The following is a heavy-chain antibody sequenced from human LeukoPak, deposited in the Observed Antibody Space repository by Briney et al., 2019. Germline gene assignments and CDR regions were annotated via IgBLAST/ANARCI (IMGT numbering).Heavy chain of an antibody. CDR2: ISIGSTYI. CDR3: ARTYYDILTGYNPYFDY. J-gene: IGHJ4*02. V-gene: IGHV3-21*01. Sequence: GGSLRLSCAASGITFSRYSMNWVRQAPGKGLEWVSSISIGSTYIYYADSVKGRFTISRDNAKNSLYLQMNSLRAEDTAVYYCARTYYDILTGYNPYFDYWGQGILVTVSS. D-gene: IGHD3-9*01. CDR1: GITFSRYS.